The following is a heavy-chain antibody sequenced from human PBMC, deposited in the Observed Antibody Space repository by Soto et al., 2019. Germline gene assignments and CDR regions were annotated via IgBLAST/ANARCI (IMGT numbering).Heavy chain of an antibody. D-gene: IGHD5-12*01. CDR3: ARHSYRGHEPNWFVP. CDR2: IYPGDSDT. J-gene: IGHJ5*01. V-gene: IGHV5-51*01. Sequence: GESLEISCKGSGYSFTSYWIGCVRQMPGKGLEWIGIIYPGDSDTRYSPSFQGQVTISADKSISTAYLQWSSLKASDTAMYYCARHSYRGHEPNWFVPLRQETLVAVFS. CDR1: GYSFTSYW.